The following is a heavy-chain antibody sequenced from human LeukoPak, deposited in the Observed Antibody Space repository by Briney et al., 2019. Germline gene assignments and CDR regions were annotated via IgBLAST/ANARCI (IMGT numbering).Heavy chain of an antibody. V-gene: IGHV3-23*01. Sequence: GGSLRLSCAASGFTFSSYAMSWVRQAPGKGLEWVSAVSGSGGSTYYADSVKGRFTIPRDNSKNTLFLQMNSLRAEDTAVYFCAKDSVPFYYGSGSYPDYWGQGTLVTVSS. J-gene: IGHJ4*02. CDR3: AKDSVPFYYGSGSYPDY. CDR1: GFTFSSYA. CDR2: VSGSGGST. D-gene: IGHD3-10*01.